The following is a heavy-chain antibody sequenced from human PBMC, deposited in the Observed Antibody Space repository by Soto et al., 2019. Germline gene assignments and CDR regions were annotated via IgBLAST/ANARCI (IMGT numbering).Heavy chain of an antibody. D-gene: IGHD3-3*01. V-gene: IGHV3-33*01. CDR1: GFTFSSYG. CDR3: ARTMISYDFWSGFGY. CDR2: IWYDGSNK. Sequence: QVQLVESGGGVVQPGRSLRLSCAASGFTFSSYGMHWVRQAPGKGLEWVAVIWYDGSNKYYADSVKGRFTISRDNSKNTLYLQMNSLRAEDTAVYYCARTMISYDFWSGFGYWGQGTLVTVSS. J-gene: IGHJ4*02.